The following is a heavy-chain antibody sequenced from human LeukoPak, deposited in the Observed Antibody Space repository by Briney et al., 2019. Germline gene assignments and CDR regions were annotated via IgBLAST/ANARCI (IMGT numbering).Heavy chain of an antibody. J-gene: IGHJ4*02. CDR2: IIPIFGIA. V-gene: IGHV1-69*10. Sequence: GASVKVSCKASGGTFSSYAISWVRQAPGQGLEWMGGIIPIFGIANYAQKFQGRVTITADKSTSTAYMELSSLRSEDTAVYYCARDFYDFWSGYYSVSFDYWGQGTLVTVSS. D-gene: IGHD3-3*01. CDR3: ARDFYDFWSGYYSVSFDY. CDR1: GGTFSSYA.